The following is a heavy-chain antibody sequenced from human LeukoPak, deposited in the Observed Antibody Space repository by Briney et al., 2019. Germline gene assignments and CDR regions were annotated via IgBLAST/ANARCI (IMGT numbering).Heavy chain of an antibody. CDR1: GFTFSSYE. CDR2: ISSSGSTI. J-gene: IGHJ4*02. CDR3: AREGSETPFDY. V-gene: IGHV3-48*03. Sequence: GGSLRLSCAASGFTFSSYEMNWVRQAPGKELEWVSYISSSGSTIYYADSVKGRFTISRDNAKNSLYLQMNSLRAEDTAVYDCAREGSETPFDYWGQGTLVTVSS. D-gene: IGHD1-26*01.